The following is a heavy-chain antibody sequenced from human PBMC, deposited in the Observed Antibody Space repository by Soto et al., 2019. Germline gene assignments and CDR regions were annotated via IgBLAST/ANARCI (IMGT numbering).Heavy chain of an antibody. Sequence: SATLSLTCTLPGASIKVVGSYWGWIRQPPGKGLEWVATIYYSGTTYYNPSLKSRLTISLDTSRNQFSLDLTSVTAADTAVYYCARLAYSHYSTWGQGTLITVS. V-gene: IGHV4-39*01. CDR3: ARLAYSHYST. CDR2: IYYSGTT. J-gene: IGHJ4*02. CDR1: GASIKVVGSY. D-gene: IGHD5-12*01.